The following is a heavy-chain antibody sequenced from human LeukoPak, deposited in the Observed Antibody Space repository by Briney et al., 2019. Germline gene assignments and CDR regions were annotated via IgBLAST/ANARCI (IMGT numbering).Heavy chain of an antibody. D-gene: IGHD2-21*02. CDR1: GGSFSGYY. J-gene: IGHJ4*02. Sequence: PSETLSLTCAVYGGSFSGYYWSWIRQPPGKGLEWIGEINHSGSTNYNPSLKSRVTISVDTSKNQFSLKLSSVTAADTAVYYCAAGAYCGGDCYSSFDYWGQGTLVTVSS. CDR3: AAGAYCGGDCYSSFDY. V-gene: IGHV4-34*01. CDR2: INHSGST.